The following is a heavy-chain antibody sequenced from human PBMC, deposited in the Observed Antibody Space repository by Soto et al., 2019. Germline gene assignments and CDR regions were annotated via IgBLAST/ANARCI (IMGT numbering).Heavy chain of an antibody. D-gene: IGHD6-13*01. CDR2: IYPTGST. J-gene: IGHJ4*02. CDR3: ARAGQYSSSWYPFDY. CDR1: GGSFSSGASS. V-gene: IGHV4-30-2*01. Sequence: SETLSLTCAVSGGSFSSGASSWSWLRQPPGKGLEWIGCIYPTGSTYYNPSLQSRVTVSVDRSQNQFSLKLSSVTAADTAVYFCARAGQYSSSWYPFDYWGQGTMVTVYS.